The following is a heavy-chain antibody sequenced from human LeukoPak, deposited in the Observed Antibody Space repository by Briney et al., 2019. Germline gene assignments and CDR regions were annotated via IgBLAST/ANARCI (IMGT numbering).Heavy chain of an antibody. CDR3: ATFKRPTIFGVAYNWFDP. V-gene: IGHV4-39*01. D-gene: IGHD3-3*01. Sequence: PSETLSLTCTVSVGSISSSSYYWGWIRQPPGKGLEWIGSIYYSGSTYYNPSLKSRVTISVDTSKNQFSLKLSSVTAADTAVYYCATFKRPTIFGVAYNWFDPWGQGTLVTVSS. CDR2: IYYSGST. J-gene: IGHJ5*02. CDR1: VGSISSSSYY.